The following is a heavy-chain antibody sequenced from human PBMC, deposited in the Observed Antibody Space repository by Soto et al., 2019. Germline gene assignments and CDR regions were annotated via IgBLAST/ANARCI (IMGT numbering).Heavy chain of an antibody. D-gene: IGHD2-15*01. CDR2: ISSSAGSA. V-gene: IGHV3-23*01. CDR1: GFTFSSYA. CDR3: AKDGNQWWPGAFDI. J-gene: IGHJ3*02. Sequence: EVQLLESGGGLVQPGGSLRLSCAASGFTFSSYAMSWVRQAPGKGLEWVSAISSSAGSASYADSVKGRFTISRDNSENTMYLQMNSLRAEDTAVYYCAKDGNQWWPGAFDIRGKGTMVAVSS.